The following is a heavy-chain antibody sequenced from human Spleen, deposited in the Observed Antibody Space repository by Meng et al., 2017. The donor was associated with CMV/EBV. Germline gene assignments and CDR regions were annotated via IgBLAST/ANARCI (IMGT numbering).Heavy chain of an antibody. CDR3: ARARRGYSYAYFDY. CDR1: GGSISSTSTY. J-gene: IGHJ4*02. D-gene: IGHD5-18*01. Sequence: SETLSLTCTVSGGSISSTSTYWGWIRQPPGKGLEWIGNIYYSGSTYYNPSLKSRVTISLATSKNQFSLNLSSVTAADTAVYYCARARRGYSYAYFDYWGQGTLVTSPQ. V-gene: IGHV4-39*07. CDR2: IYYSGST.